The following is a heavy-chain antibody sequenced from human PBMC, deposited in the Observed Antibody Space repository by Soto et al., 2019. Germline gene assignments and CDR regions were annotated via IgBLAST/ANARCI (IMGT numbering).Heavy chain of an antibody. CDR2: IYYSGST. CDR3: ARDPVHDYGDNGYFDY. D-gene: IGHD4-17*01. Sequence: QVQLQESGPGLVKPSQTLSLTCTVSGGSISSGDYYWSWIRQPPGKGLEWIGYIYYSGSTYYNPYLKSRVTISGDTSKNQFSLKLSSVTAADTAVYYCARDPVHDYGDNGYFDYWGQGTLVTVSS. V-gene: IGHV4-30-4*01. J-gene: IGHJ4*02. CDR1: GGSISSGDYY.